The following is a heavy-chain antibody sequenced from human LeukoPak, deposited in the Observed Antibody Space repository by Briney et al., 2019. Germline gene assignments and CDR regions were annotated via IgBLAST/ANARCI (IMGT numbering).Heavy chain of an antibody. J-gene: IGHJ4*02. D-gene: IGHD2-21*02. CDR2: IHYSGST. V-gene: IGHV4-59*08. CDR3: ARHARKRLTSNWDF. Sequence: PSETLSLTCTVSGGSISGFYWSWIRQPPGKGLDWIGYIHYSGSTNYNPSLKSRVIISLDTSKNQFSLRLSSVTAADTAVYYCARHARKRLTSNWDFWGQGTLVTASS. CDR1: GGSISGFY.